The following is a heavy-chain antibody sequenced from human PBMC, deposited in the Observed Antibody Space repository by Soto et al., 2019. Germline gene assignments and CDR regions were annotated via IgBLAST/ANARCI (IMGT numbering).Heavy chain of an antibody. Sequence: PGGSLRLSCAASGFTFSDYYMSWIRQAPGKGLEWVSYISSSGSSIYYADSVKGRFTISRDNAKNSLYLQMNSLRAEDTAVHYCARYRTYYYDSSGSYYYYGMDVWGQGTTVTVSS. CDR2: ISSSGSSI. D-gene: IGHD3-22*01. J-gene: IGHJ6*02. V-gene: IGHV3-11*01. CDR3: ARYRTYYYDSSGSYYYYGMDV. CDR1: GFTFSDYY.